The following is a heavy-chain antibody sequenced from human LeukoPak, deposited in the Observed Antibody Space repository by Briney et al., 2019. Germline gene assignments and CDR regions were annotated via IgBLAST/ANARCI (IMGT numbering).Heavy chain of an antibody. Sequence: PGGSLRLSCAASGFTFSSYSMNWVRQAPGKGLEWVSSISSSSSYIYYADSVKGRFTIFRDNAKNSMYLQMNSLRIEGTALYYCSKDISAGGLDVWGPGTPVTVSS. J-gene: IGHJ6*02. CDR2: ISSSSSYI. D-gene: IGHD3-16*02. V-gene: IGHV3-21*04. CDR1: GFTFSSYS. CDR3: SKDISAGGLDV.